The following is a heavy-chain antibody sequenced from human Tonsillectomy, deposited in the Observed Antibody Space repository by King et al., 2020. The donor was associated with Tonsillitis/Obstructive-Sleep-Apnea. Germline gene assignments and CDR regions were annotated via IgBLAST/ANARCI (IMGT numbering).Heavy chain of an antibody. D-gene: IGHD3-3*01. CDR1: GYTFTSYY. CDR2: INPSGGST. CDR3: ARDQEGGITIFGVVTNYYMDV. Sequence: QLVQSGAEVKKPGASLKVSCKASGYTFTSYYIHWVRQAPGQGLEWMGIINPSGGSTSYAQTFQGRVTMTRDTSTSTVYMELSSLRSEDTALYYCARDQEGGITIFGVVTNYYMDVWGKGTTVTVSS. V-gene: IGHV1-46*01. J-gene: IGHJ6*03.